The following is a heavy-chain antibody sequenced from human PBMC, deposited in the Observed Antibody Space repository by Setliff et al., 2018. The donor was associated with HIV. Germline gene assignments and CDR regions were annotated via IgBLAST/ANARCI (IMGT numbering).Heavy chain of an antibody. D-gene: IGHD3-16*02. V-gene: IGHV5-51*01. CDR1: GYNFNTYW. Sequence: PGESLKISCKGSGYNFNTYWIAWVRQAPGKGLEWMGIIYPIDSETKYSPSFQGQVTISVDRSISTAYLQWNNLKASDSAIYYCARHPPRGYPKNWFDPWGQGTLVTVSS. CDR3: ARHPPRGYPKNWFDP. J-gene: IGHJ5*02. CDR2: IYPIDSET.